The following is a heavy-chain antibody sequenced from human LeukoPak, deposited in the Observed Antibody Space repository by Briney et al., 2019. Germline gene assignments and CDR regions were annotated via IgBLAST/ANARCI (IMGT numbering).Heavy chain of an antibody. CDR1: GGSFSDYY. CDR2: INHSGST. D-gene: IGHD4-17*01. CDR3: ARANDYGDYLNWFDP. V-gene: IGHV4-34*01. J-gene: IGHJ5*02. Sequence: PSETLSLACAVYGGSFSDYYWSWIRQPPGRGLEWTGEINHSGSTNYNPSLKGRVTISVDPSKNQLSLKLGSVTAADTALYHCARANDYGDYLNWFDPWGQGTLVTVSS.